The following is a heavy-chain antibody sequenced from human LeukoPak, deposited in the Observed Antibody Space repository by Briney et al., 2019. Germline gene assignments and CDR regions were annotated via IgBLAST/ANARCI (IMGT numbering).Heavy chain of an antibody. CDR1: GGSIGSRNYY. V-gene: IGHV4-39*07. D-gene: IGHD2-2*01. J-gene: IGHJ4*02. CDR2: INHSGST. CDR3: ARGWGVVVVPAARGFDY. Sequence: SETLSLTCTVSGGSIGSRNYYWGWIRQTPGKGLEWIGEINHSGSTNYNPSLKSRVTISVDTSKNQFSLKLSSVTAADTAVYYCARGWGVVVVPAARGFDYWGQGTLVTVSS.